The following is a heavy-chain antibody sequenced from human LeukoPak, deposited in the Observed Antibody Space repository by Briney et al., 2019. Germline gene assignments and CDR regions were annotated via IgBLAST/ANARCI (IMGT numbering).Heavy chain of an antibody. D-gene: IGHD3-16*02. Sequence: SETLSLTCTVSGGSISSYCWSLIGQPPGKVLEWIGYNYYSGSTNYSPSLKSRVTMSVDTSKNQSSLKLSSVTAADTAVYYCARGRRDIKFMITFGGVIGFGRFDYWGQGTLVTVSS. CDR1: GGSISSYC. V-gene: IGHV4-59*12. CDR2: NYYSGST. J-gene: IGHJ4*02. CDR3: ARGRRDIKFMITFGGVIGFGRFDY.